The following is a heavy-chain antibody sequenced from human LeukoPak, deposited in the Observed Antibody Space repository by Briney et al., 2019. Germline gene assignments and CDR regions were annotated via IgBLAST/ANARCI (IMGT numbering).Heavy chain of an antibody. V-gene: IGHV1-18*01. CDR3: ARDVWGLQGSAFDI. J-gene: IGHJ3*02. D-gene: IGHD7-27*01. Sequence: ASVKVSCEASGYTFTSYGISWVRQAPGQGLEWMGWISACNGNTNYAQKLQGRVTMTTDTSTSTAYMELRSLRSDDTAVYYCARDVWGLQGSAFDIWGQGTMVTVSS. CDR1: GYTFTSYG. CDR2: ISACNGNT.